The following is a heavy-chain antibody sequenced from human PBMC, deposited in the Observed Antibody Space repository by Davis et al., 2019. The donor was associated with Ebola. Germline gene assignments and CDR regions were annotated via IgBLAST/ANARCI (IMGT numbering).Heavy chain of an antibody. CDR3: ARDQDYDILTGYYMLDV. CDR2: INPSGGST. D-gene: IGHD3-9*01. CDR1: GYTFTSYY. V-gene: IGHV1-46*01. J-gene: IGHJ6*02. Sequence: AASVKVSCKASGYTFTSYYMHWVRQAPGQGLEWMGIINPSGGSTSYAQKLQGRVTMTTDTSTSTAYMELSSLRSEDTAVYYCARDQDYDILTGYYMLDVWGQGTTVTVSS.